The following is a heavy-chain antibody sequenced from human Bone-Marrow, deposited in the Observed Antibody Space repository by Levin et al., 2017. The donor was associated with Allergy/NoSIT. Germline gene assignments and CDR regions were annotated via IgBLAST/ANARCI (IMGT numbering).Heavy chain of an antibody. CDR3: AKEPGYSSGWPPDY. J-gene: IGHJ4*02. CDR2: ISGSGGSK. Sequence: GESLKISCAASGFTLTSYAMSWVRQAPGKGLEWVSSISGSGGSKDYADSVKGRFTISRDSSKNTLFLEMNSLRAEDTAVYYCAKEPGYSSGWPPDYWGQGTLVTVSS. CDR1: GFTLTSYA. V-gene: IGHV3-23*01. D-gene: IGHD6-19*01.